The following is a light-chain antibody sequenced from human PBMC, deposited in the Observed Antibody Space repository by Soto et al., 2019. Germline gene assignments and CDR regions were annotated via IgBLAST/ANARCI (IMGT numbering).Light chain of an antibody. CDR3: QQYNDWPLS. V-gene: IGKV3-15*01. J-gene: IGKJ2*01. CDR1: QSVSSK. CDR2: GTS. Sequence: EVVMTQSPATLSVSPGERATLSCRASQSVSSKLAWYQQKPGQAPRPLIYGTSTRATGIPARFSGSGSGTEFTLTISGLQSEDFAVYYCQQYNDWPLSFGQGTKLEIK.